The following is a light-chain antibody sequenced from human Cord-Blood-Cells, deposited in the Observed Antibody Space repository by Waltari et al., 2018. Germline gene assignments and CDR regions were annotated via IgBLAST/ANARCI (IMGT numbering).Light chain of an antibody. V-gene: IGKV3-11*01. J-gene: IGKJ4*01. Sequence: EILLTQSPAILSLSPGERSILSCRASQSVSSYSACYPQKPGQAPRLLIYDASNRATGIPARFSGSGSGTDFTLTISSLEPEDFAVYYCQQRSNWPHFGGGTKVEIK. CDR1: QSVSSY. CDR3: QQRSNWPH. CDR2: DAS.